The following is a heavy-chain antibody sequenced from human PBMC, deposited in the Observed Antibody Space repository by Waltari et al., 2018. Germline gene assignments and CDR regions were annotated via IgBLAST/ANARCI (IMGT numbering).Heavy chain of an antibody. CDR1: GASFTGSY. V-gene: IGHV4-34*01. D-gene: IGHD3-10*01. CDR2: INYSGFT. Sequence: QVHLQQWGAGLLKPSETLSLTCAVSGASFTGSYWGCSRQSPGKGREWFGGINYSGFTNYSSSLQDRVTMSVDSSENQFSLRLTSVAAADTGVYYCARVYWFGRTYYFDSWGQGTLVTVSS. CDR3: ARVYWFGRTYYFDS. J-gene: IGHJ4*02.